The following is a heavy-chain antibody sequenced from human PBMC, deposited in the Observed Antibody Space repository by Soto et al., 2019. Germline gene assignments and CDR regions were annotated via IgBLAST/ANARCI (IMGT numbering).Heavy chain of an antibody. J-gene: IGHJ4*02. CDR3: AHAGDSARLTFAL. Sequence: QITLKESGPTLVRPAQTLTLTCDFSGFSLSTYHMGVAWIRQPPGKAREWLALIYLEDDKRYSPSLKDRLAISKDTSSNQVVLTITNIDPGDSATYFCAHAGDSARLTFALWGPGTLVTVSA. CDR2: IYLEDDK. V-gene: IGHV2-5*02. D-gene: IGHD4-17*01. CDR1: GFSLSTYHMG.